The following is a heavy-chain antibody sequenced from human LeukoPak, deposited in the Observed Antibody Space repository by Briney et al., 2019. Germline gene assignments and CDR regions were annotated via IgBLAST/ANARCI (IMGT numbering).Heavy chain of an antibody. CDR2: ISSSSSYI. V-gene: IGHV3-21*01. J-gene: IGHJ4*02. D-gene: IGHD2-15*01. Sequence: GSLRLSCAASGFTFSNAWMSWVRQAPGKGLEWVSSISSSSSYIYYADSVKGRFTISRDNAKNSLYLQMNSLRAEDTAVYYCARDSYFSGSGDYRGQGTLVTVSS. CDR1: GFTFSNAW. CDR3: ARDSYFSGSGDY.